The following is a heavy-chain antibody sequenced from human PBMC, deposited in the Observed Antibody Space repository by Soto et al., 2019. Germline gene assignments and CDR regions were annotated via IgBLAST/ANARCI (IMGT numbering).Heavy chain of an antibody. Sequence: QVQLVQSGAEVKKPGASVKVSCKASGYNFSKYGITWVRQAPGHGLEWLGWISGYNGNTHFAQRLQGRVNMTADTSTRTAYMEVTSLRRDDTAIYYCARVATLIPIFHGLDAWGQGTTVTVSS. V-gene: IGHV1-18*01. CDR2: ISGYNGNT. J-gene: IGHJ6*02. CDR1: GYNFSKYG. CDR3: ARVATLIPIFHGLDA. D-gene: IGHD3-3*01.